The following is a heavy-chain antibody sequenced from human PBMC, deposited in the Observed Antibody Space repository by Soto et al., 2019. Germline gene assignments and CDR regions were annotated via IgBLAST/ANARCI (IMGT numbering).Heavy chain of an antibody. V-gene: IGHV1-46*01. D-gene: IGHD6-13*01. J-gene: IGHJ6*02. CDR2: INPSGGST. Sequence: QVQLVQSGAEVKKPGASVKVSCKASGYTFTSYYMHWVRQAPGQGLEWMGIINPSGGSTSYAPKFQGRVTMARDTSTSTVYMELSSLRSEDTAVYYCARDGVLAAADYYYGMDVWGQGTTVTVSS. CDR3: ARDGVLAAADYYYGMDV. CDR1: GYTFTSYY.